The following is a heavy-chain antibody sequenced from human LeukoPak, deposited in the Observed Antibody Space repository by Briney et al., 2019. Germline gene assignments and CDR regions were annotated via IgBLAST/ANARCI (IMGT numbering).Heavy chain of an antibody. CDR3: VPKGNEGY. V-gene: IGHV3-64D*06. J-gene: IGHJ4*02. D-gene: IGHD1-1*01. CDR1: GFRFSAYA. Sequence: GGSLRLSCSASGFRFSAYAMHWVRQAPGKGLEYVSAISPNGDNTYYADSVRGRFSISRDNTKNALYLQMNSLRPEDTAVYYCVPKGNEGYWGQGTLVTVSS. CDR2: ISPNGDNT.